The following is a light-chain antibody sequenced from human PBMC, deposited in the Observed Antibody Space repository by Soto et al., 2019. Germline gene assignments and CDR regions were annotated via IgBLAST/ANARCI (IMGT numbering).Light chain of an antibody. J-gene: IGKJ1*01. CDR2: DAS. CDR3: HQRQSWPRT. CDR1: QSVSSY. V-gene: IGKV3-11*01. Sequence: EIVLTQSPATLSLSPGERATLSCRASQSVSSYLAWYQQKPGQAPRLLIYDASNRAAGIPARFSGSGSETDSTLTISDVEPEDFAVYYCHQRQSWPRTFGQGTKVDIK.